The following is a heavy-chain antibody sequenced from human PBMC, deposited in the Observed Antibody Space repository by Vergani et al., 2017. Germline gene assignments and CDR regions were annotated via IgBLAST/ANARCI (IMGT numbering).Heavy chain of an antibody. V-gene: IGHV3-30*02. Sequence: QVQLVESGGVVVQRGGSLRLSCATSGFTLSNYDMQWIRQGPGKGLEFVAFIQFDGSNQYYADSFKGRFTLSRDFSKNTLYLQMNSLRTDDTATYYCAKHFRGWGIDYWGQGTQVIVSS. CDR3: AKHFRGWGIDY. CDR1: GFTLSNYD. D-gene: IGHD3-16*01. CDR2: IQFDGSNQ. J-gene: IGHJ4*02.